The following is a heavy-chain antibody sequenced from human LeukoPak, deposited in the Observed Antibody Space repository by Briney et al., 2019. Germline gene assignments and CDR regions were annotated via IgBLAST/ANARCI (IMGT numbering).Heavy chain of an antibody. CDR2: INHSGST. CDR3: ARGGYYGSGSYDY. CDR1: GGSFSGYY. D-gene: IGHD3-10*01. Sequence: SETLSLTCAVYGGSFSGYYWSWIRQPPGKGLEWIGEINHSGSTNYNPSLKSRVPISLDTSKNQFSLKLSSVTAADTAVYYCARGGYYGSGSYDYWGQGTLVTVSP. J-gene: IGHJ4*02. V-gene: IGHV4-34*01.